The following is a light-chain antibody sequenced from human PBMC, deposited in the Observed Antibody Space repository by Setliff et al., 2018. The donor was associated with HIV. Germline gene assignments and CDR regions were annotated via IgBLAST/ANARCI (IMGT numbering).Light chain of an antibody. CDR3: CSYAGSYTYV. Sequence: QSVLTQPRSMSGSPGQSVTISCTGTSSDVDAYDYVSWYQHHPGKVPKLLIYDVSERPSGVPDRFSGSKSGNTASLTISGLQAEDEADYYCCSYAGSYTYVFGTGTKV. V-gene: IGLV2-11*01. CDR2: DVS. J-gene: IGLJ1*01. CDR1: SSDVDAYDY.